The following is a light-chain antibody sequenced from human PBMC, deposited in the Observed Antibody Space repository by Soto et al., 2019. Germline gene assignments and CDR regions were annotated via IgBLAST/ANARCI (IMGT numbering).Light chain of an antibody. J-gene: IGKJ1*01. CDR1: QSVSTNY. Sequence: DIVLTQSPGTLSLSPGERATLSCRASQSVSTNYLAWYQQKPGQAPRLLIYGASSRATGIPDRFSGSGSGTDFTLTISRLEPEDFTVYYCQQYGDSPPWTFGQGTKLEIK. CDR2: GAS. V-gene: IGKV3-20*01. CDR3: QQYGDSPPWT.